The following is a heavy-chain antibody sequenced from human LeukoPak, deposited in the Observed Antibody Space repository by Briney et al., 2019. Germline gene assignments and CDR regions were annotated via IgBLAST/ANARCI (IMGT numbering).Heavy chain of an antibody. Sequence: ASVTVSCKASGYTFTGYYMHWVRQAPGQGLEWMGWINPNSGGTNYAQKFQGRVTMTRDTSISTAYMELSRLRSDDTAVYYCARDRDYSSTDAFDIWGQGTMVTVSS. V-gene: IGHV1-2*02. CDR2: INPNSGGT. CDR3: ARDRDYSSTDAFDI. J-gene: IGHJ3*02. CDR1: GYTFTGYY. D-gene: IGHD4-11*01.